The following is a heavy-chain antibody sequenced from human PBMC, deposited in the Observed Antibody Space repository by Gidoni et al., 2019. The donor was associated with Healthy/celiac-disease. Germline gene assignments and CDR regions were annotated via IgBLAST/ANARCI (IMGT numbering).Heavy chain of an antibody. J-gene: IGHJ4*02. D-gene: IGHD3-16*02. V-gene: IGHV3-15*07. CDR2: IKSKTDGGTT. CDR3: TTEVGRMITFGGVIVVGYNY. Sequence: EVQLVESGGGLVKPGGSLRLSCAASGFTFSNAWMNWVRQAPGKGLEWVGRIKSKTDGGTTDYAAPVKGRFTISRDDSKNTLYLQMNSLKTEDTAVYYCTTEVGRMITFGGVIVVGYNYWGQGTLVTVSS. CDR1: GFTFSNAW.